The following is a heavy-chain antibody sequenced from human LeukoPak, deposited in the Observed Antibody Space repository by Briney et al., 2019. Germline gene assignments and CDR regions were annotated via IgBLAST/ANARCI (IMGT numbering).Heavy chain of an antibody. V-gene: IGHV3-48*01. D-gene: IGHD2-2*01. Sequence: GGSLRLSCAASGFTFSSYGMNWVRQAPGKGLEWVSYISSSSSTIYYADSVKGRFTISRDNAKNSLYLQMNSLRAEDTAVYYCARGCSSTSCHTGDYYYYYMDVWGKGTTVTVSS. CDR2: ISSSSSTI. CDR1: GFTFSSYG. CDR3: ARGCSSTSCHTGDYYYYYMDV. J-gene: IGHJ6*03.